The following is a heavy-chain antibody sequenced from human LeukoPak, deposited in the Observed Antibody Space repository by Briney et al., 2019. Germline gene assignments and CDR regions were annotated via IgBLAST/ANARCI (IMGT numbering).Heavy chain of an antibody. J-gene: IGHJ4*02. V-gene: IGHV4-59*01. CDR1: GDSISSSY. CDR2: IYYSGST. CDR3: ARVSPYSGSWYYFDY. D-gene: IGHD6-13*01. Sequence: SETLSLTCTVSGDSISSSYWSWIRQPPGKGLEWIGYIYYSGSTNYNPSLKSRVTISVDTSKNQFSLNLNSVTAADTAVYYCARVSPYSGSWYYFDYWGQGTLVTVSS.